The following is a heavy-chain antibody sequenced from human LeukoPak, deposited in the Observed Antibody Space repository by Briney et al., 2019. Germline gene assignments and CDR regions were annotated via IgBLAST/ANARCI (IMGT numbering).Heavy chain of an antibody. CDR1: GGTFSSYA. CDR3: ARDMSVTGTLNWFDP. J-gene: IGHJ5*02. Sequence: GASVKVSCKASGGTFSSYAISWVRQAPGQGLEWMGGIIPIFGTANYAQKFQGRVTITTDESTSTAYMELSSLRSEDTAVYYCARDMSVTGTLNWFDPWGQGTLVTVSS. CDR2: IIPIFGTA. D-gene: IGHD1-7*01. V-gene: IGHV1-69*05.